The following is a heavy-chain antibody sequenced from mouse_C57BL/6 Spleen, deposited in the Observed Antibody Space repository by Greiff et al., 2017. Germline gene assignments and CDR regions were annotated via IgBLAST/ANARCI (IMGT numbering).Heavy chain of an antibody. CDR1: GYTFTSYW. CDR3: ARRGTSGTKDY. V-gene: IGHV1-55*01. J-gene: IGHJ2*01. D-gene: IGHD4-1*01. CDR2: LYPGSGST. Sequence: QVQLQQPGAELVKPGASVKMSCKASGYTFTSYWITWVKQRPGQGLEWIGDLYPGSGSTNYNEKFKSKATLTVDTSSSTAYMQLSSLTSEDSAVYYCARRGTSGTKDYWGQGTTLSVSS.